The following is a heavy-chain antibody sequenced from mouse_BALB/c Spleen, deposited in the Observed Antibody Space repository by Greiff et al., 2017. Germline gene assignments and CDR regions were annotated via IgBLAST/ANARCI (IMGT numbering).Heavy chain of an antibody. CDR1: GYSITSGYY. D-gene: IGHD2-4*01. Sequence: ESGPGLVKPSQSLSLTCSVTGYSITSGYYWNWIRQFPGNKLEWMGYISYDGSNNYNPSLKNRISITRDTSKNQFFLKLNSVTTEDTATYYCASGRLRQAWFAYWGQGTLVTVSA. J-gene: IGHJ3*01. CDR2: ISYDGSN. CDR3: ASGRLRQAWFAY. V-gene: IGHV3-6*02.